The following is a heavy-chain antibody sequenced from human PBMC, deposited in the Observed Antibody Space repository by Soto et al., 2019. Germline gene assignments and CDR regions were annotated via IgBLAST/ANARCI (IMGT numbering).Heavy chain of an antibody. J-gene: IGHJ4*02. CDR1: GFTFSRNS. CDR2: ISGNSNTI. Sequence: EVQLVESGGGLVQPGGSLRLSCAASGFTFSRNSMNWVRQAPGKGLEWVSYISGNSNTIYYADSVKGRFTISRDNAKNSRYLQMNSLKAEDTAVYYCARDPSMTGTIAYWGQGTLVTVSS. D-gene: IGHD1-1*01. CDR3: ARDPSMTGTIAY. V-gene: IGHV3-48*01.